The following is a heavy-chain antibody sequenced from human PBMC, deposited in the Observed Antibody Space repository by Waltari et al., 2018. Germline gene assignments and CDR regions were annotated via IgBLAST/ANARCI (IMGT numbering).Heavy chain of an antibody. CDR1: GYSISSGYY. CDR3: ASVVESPY. D-gene: IGHD6-6*01. Sequence: QVQLQESGPGLVKPSETLSLTCAVSGYSISSGYYWGWIRQPPGKGLEWIGSIYHSGSTYYNPSLKSRVTISVDTSKNQCSLKLSSVTAADTAVYYCASVVESPYWGQGTLVTVSS. V-gene: IGHV4-38-2*01. J-gene: IGHJ4*02. CDR2: IYHSGST.